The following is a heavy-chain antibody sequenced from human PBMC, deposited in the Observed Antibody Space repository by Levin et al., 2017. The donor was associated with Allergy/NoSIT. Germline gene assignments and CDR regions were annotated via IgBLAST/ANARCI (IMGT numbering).Heavy chain of an antibody. CDR2: INNDGSDT. V-gene: IGHV3-74*01. CDR3: TRDRPHTWFDP. CDR1: GFSFRSHW. J-gene: IGHJ5*02. Sequence: SGESLKISCAASGFSFRSHWMHWVRQASGKGLVWVSRINNDGSDTVYADSVKGRFTISRDNTKNTLYLQMNSLRAEDTAVYYCTRDRPHTWFDPWGQGTLVTVSS.